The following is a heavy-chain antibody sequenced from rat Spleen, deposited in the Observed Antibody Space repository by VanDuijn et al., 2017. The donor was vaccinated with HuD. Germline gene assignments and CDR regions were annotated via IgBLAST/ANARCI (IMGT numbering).Heavy chain of an antibody. J-gene: IGHJ3*01. D-gene: IGHD1-11*01. V-gene: IGHV2S12*01. Sequence: QVQLKESGPGLVQPSQTLSLTCTVSGFSLTSNGVSWVRQPPGKGLEWIAAISTGGNTYYNSGLKSRLGISRDTSKSQVFLQMNSLQTDDTAIYFCARSYGGYTSHWFAYWGPGTLVTVSS. CDR3: ARSYGGYTSHWFAY. CDR1: GFSLTSNG. CDR2: ISTGGNT.